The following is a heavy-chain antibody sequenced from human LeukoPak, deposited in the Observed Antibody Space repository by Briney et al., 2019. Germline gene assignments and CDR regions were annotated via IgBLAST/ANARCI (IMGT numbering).Heavy chain of an antibody. CDR1: GFTFDNYA. D-gene: IGHD3-22*01. J-gene: IGHJ4*02. V-gene: IGHV3-9*01. CDR2: ISWNSGSV. CDR3: AKAYDSSTYSVFDY. Sequence: GGSLRLSCAASGFTFDNYAIHWVRQAPGKALEWVSGISWNSGSVVYADSVKGRFTISRDNAKNSLYLQMNSLRAEDTALYYCAKAYDSSTYSVFDYWGQGNLVTVSS.